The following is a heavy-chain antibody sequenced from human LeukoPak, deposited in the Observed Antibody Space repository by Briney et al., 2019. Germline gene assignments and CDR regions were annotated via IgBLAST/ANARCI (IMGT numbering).Heavy chain of an antibody. CDR3: TKGAWNDH. CDR2: LIGSDETT. J-gene: IGHJ4*02. V-gene: IGHV3-23*01. Sequence: PGGSLRLSCVASGLTFSIFDMTWVRQAPGKGLEWGSTLIGSDETTYYAESVKGRFIISRDNSKDTVNLQINSLRAEDTALYYCTKGAWNDHWGQGTLVTVSS. D-gene: IGHD1-1*01. CDR1: GLTFSIFD.